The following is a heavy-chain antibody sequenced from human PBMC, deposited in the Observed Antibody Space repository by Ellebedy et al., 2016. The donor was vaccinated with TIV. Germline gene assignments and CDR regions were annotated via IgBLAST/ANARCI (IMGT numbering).Heavy chain of an antibody. J-gene: IGHJ2*01. V-gene: IGHV1-24*01. Sequence: AASVKVSCKFSGYTLSKLSIHWVRQAPGEGLEWMGGLDPESGEKVYAQKFQGRTLLTDDASAETAYMDLSNLRSEDTAVYYCATEFRTSGDSFFDLWGRGTLVIVSS. D-gene: IGHD2-2*01. CDR3: ATEFRTSGDSFFDL. CDR1: GYTLSKLS. CDR2: LDPESGEK.